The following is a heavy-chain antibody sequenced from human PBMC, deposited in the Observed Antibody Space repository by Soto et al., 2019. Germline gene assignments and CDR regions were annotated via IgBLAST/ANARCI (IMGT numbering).Heavy chain of an antibody. CDR1: GFTFSSYA. V-gene: IGHV3-23*01. J-gene: IGHJ4*02. D-gene: IGHD2-2*01. CDR2: ISGSGGST. CDR3: AKVRFYFGPKVDHIVVVPAAMPVDY. Sequence: GGSLRLSCAASGFTFSSYAMSWVRQAPGKGLEWVSAISGSGGSTYYADSVKGRFTISRDNSKNTLYLQMNSLRAEDTAVYYCAKVRFYFGPKVDHIVVVPAAMPVDYWGQGTLVTVSS.